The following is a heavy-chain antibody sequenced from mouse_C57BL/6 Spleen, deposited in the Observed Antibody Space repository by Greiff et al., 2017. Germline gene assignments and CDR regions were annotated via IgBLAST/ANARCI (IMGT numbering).Heavy chain of an antibody. Sequence: QVQLQQSGAELVKPGASVKISCKASGYAFSSNWMNWVKQRPGQGLEWIGQINPGDGDTNYNGKFKGKATLTADKSSSTAYLQLSSLTSEDSAVYCCARDWDFFGYWGQGITLTVSS. CDR3: ARDWDFFGY. V-gene: IGHV1-80*01. D-gene: IGHD4-1*01. CDR1: GYAFSSNW. J-gene: IGHJ2*01. CDR2: INPGDGDT.